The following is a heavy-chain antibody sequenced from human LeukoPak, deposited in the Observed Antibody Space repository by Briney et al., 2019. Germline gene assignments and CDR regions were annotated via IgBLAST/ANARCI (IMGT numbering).Heavy chain of an antibody. J-gene: IGHJ5*01. CDR1: GLTFSSHG. CDR2: ISLDGTKK. Sequence: PGGSLRLSCAASGLTFSSHGFHWVRQAPGKGLEWVTFISLDGTKKSYADSVKGRFIFSRDDSKNTLYLEMNSLRAEDTAVYYCARDRAVSWFDSWGLGTLVTVSS. CDR3: ARDRAVSWFDS. D-gene: IGHD3-10*01. V-gene: IGHV3-33*05.